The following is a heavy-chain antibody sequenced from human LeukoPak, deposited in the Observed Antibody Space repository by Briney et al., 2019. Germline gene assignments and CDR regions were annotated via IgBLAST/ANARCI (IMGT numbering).Heavy chain of an antibody. CDR1: GYTLTELS. V-gene: IGHV1-69*05. CDR2: IIPIFGTA. Sequence: SVKVSCKVSGYTLTELSMHWVRQAPGKGLEWMGGIIPIFGTANYAQKFQGRVTITTDESTSTAYMELSSLRSEDTAVYYCARSHDSSGFAFDIWGQGTMVTVSS. D-gene: IGHD3-22*01. J-gene: IGHJ3*02. CDR3: ARSHDSSGFAFDI.